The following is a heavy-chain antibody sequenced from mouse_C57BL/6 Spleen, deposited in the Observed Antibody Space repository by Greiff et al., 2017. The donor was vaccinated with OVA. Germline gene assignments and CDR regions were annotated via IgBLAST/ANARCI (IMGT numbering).Heavy chain of an antibody. CDR3: ARHCSPGNYVGYAMDY. CDR1: GFTFSDYY. J-gene: IGHJ4*01. CDR2: ISNGGGST. Sequence: EVQVVESGGGLVQPGGSLKLSCAGSGFTFSDYYMYWVRQTPEQRLEWVAYISNGGGSTYYPDTVKGRFTISRDNAKNTLYLQLSRLTSEDTAMYYCARHCSPGNYVGYAMDYWGQGTSVTVSS. D-gene: IGHD2-1*01. V-gene: IGHV5-12*01.